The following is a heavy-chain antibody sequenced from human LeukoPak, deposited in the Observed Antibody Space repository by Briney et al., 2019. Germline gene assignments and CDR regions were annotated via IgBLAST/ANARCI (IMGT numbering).Heavy chain of an antibody. CDR1: GYTFTGYY. V-gene: IGHV1-2*02. D-gene: IGHD2/OR15-2a*01. Sequence: ASVKVSCKASGYTFTGYYMHWVRQAPGQGLEWMGWINPNSGGTNYAQKFQGRVSMTRDTSINTAYMDLASLRSDDTAVYYCTIFGYCNTSSCLGDHRGQGTMVTVSS. CDR2: INPNSGGT. J-gene: IGHJ4*02. CDR3: TIFGYCNTSSCLGDH.